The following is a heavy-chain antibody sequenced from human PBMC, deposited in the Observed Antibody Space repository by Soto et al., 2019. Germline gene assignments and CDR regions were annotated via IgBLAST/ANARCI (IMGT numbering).Heavy chain of an antibody. Sequence: QVQLVESGGGVVQPGRSLRLSCAASGFTFSSYGMHWVRQAPGKGLEWVAVISYDGSNKYYADSVKGRFTISRDNSKNTLYLQMNSLRAEDTAVYYCAILLVAATENYGMDVWGQGTTVTVSS. J-gene: IGHJ6*02. CDR1: GFTFSSYG. CDR2: ISYDGSNK. D-gene: IGHD1-26*01. V-gene: IGHV3-30*03. CDR3: AILLVAATENYGMDV.